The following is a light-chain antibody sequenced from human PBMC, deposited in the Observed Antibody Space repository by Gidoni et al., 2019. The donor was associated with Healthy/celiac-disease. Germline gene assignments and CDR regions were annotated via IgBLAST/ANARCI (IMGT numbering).Light chain of an antibody. V-gene: IGLV3-1*01. J-gene: IGLJ2*01. CDR1: KLGDKY. CDR2: QDS. CDR3: KAWDSYVV. Sequence: SYELTPPPSVSVSPGQTASITCSGDKLGDKYACWYQQKPGQSPVLVIYQDSKRPSGIPERFSGSNSGNTATLTISGTQAMDEADYYCKAWDSYVVFGGGTKLTVL.